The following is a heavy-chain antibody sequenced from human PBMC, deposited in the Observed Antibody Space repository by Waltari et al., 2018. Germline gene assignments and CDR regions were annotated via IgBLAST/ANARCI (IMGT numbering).Heavy chain of an antibody. Sequence: EVQLVESGGGLVQPGGSLRLSCAASGFPFSSYWMSWVRQAPGKGLEWVANIKQDGSEKYYVDSVKGRFTISRDNAKNSLYLQMNSLRAEDTAVYYCARESSSSVDYWGQGTLVTVSS. D-gene: IGHD6-6*01. CDR1: GFPFSSYW. CDR3: ARESSSSVDY. CDR2: IKQDGSEK. J-gene: IGHJ4*02. V-gene: IGHV3-7*01.